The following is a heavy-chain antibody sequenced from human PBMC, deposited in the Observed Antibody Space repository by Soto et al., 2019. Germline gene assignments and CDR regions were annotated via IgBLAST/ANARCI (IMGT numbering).Heavy chain of an antibody. V-gene: IGHV1-69*01. Sequence: QVQLVQSGAEVKKPGSSVKVSCKASVGTFSSYAISWVRQAHGQGLEWMGGIIPIFGTANYAQKFQGRVRITADESTSTAYMELSSLRSEDTAVYYCARDRPALLLTYYGMDVWGQGTTVTVSS. D-gene: IGHD2-15*01. CDR1: VGTFSSYA. J-gene: IGHJ6*02. CDR3: ARDRPALLLTYYGMDV. CDR2: IIPIFGTA.